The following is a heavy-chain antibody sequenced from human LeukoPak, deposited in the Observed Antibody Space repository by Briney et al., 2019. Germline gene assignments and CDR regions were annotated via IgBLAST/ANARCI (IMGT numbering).Heavy chain of an antibody. CDR1: GFIFSAYA. Sequence: GGSLRLSCAASGFIFSAYAMSWVRQAPGQGLEWVSVIGTGGETHYADSVRGRFTISRSNFKNTLYLQMNSLRAEDTAVYYCAGEESIAAAGTPFYWGQGTLVTVSS. D-gene: IGHD6-13*01. J-gene: IGHJ4*02. CDR3: AGEESIAAAGTPFY. CDR2: IGTGGET. V-gene: IGHV3-23*01.